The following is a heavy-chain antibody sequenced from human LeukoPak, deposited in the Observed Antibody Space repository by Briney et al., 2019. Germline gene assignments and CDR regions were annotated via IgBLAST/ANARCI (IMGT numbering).Heavy chain of an antibody. J-gene: IGHJ4*02. CDR2: IYTSGST. V-gene: IGHV4-61*02. Sequence: SETLSLTCTVSGGSISSGSYYWSWIRQPAGKGLEWIGRIYTSGSTNYNPSLKSRVTISVDTSKNQFSLKLSSVTAADTAVYYCASPTNWRQGTLVTDSS. CDR3: ASPTN. CDR1: GGSISSGSYY.